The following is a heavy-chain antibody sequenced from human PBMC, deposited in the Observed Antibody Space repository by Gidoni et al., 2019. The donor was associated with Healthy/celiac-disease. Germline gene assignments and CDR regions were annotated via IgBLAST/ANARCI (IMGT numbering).Heavy chain of an antibody. J-gene: IGHJ5*02. CDR2: IYYSGST. V-gene: IGHV4-39*01. CDR1: GGSIRSSSYY. Sequence: QLQLPESGPGLVKHSETPALTCTVSGGSIRSSSYYWGWNRQPPGNGLEWIGSIYYSGSTSYNPPLKSRVTISVDTSKNQFSLKLSSVTAADASVYYCARRRSVWYPSWGQGTLVTVSS. CDR3: ARRRSVWYPS. D-gene: IGHD6-19*01.